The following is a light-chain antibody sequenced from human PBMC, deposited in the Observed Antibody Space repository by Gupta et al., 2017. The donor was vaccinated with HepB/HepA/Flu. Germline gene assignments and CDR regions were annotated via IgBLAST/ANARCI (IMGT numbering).Light chain of an antibody. J-gene: IGKJ5*01. V-gene: IGKV1-39*01. Sequence: DIQMTQSPSSLSASVGDRVTITCRASQSIRNYLNWYQHKPGKAPKLLIYSASTWQKEVPSRFSGSGSGTEFTLTISSLQPEDFAAYYCQQCLTTPITFGQGTRLELK. CDR2: SAS. CDR1: QSIRNY. CDR3: QQCLTTPIT.